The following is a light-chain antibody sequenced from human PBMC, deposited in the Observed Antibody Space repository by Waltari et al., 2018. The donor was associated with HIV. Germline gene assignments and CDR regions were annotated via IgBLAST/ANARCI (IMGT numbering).Light chain of an antibody. J-gene: IGKJ4*01. CDR2: KAS. Sequence: DIQMTQSPSSLSASVGDRVTITCRASQSIDSWLAWYQQKPGKAPKLLILKASSLESGVPSRFSCSGSGADFTLTISSLQPDDFAIYYCQQYKSYPLAFGGGTKVEIK. CDR3: QQYKSYPLA. CDR1: QSIDSW. V-gene: IGKV1-5*03.